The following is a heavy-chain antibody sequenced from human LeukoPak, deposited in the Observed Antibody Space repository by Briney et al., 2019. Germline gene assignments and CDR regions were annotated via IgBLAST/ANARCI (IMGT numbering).Heavy chain of an antibody. CDR1: GGSISSSSSY. D-gene: IGHD3-9*01. J-gene: IGHJ4*02. V-gene: IGHV4-39*07. CDR2: IYYSGST. Sequence: PETLSLTCTVSGGSISSSSSYWGWIRQPPGTGLEWIGSIYYSGSTYYNPSLKSRVTISVDTSKNQFSLKLSSVTAADTAVYYCARGFPGYDILTGYYCYFDYWGQGTLVTVSS. CDR3: ARGFPGYDILTGYYCYFDY.